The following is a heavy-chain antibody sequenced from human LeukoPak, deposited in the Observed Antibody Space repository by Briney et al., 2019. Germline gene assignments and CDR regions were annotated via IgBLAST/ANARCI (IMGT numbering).Heavy chain of an antibody. CDR3: ARDNSIAAAGRSWFDP. D-gene: IGHD6-13*01. CDR2: INPSGGST. CDR1: GYTFTSYY. Sequence: ASVTVSFTASGYTFTSYYMHWVRQAPGQGLEWMGIINPSGGSTNYAQKFQGRVTITADESTSTAYMELSSLRSEDTAVYYCARDNSIAAAGRSWFDPWGQGTLVTVSS. V-gene: IGHV1-46*01. J-gene: IGHJ5*02.